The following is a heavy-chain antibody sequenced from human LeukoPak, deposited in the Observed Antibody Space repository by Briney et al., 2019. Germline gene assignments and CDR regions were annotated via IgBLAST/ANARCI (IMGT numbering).Heavy chain of an antibody. D-gene: IGHD5-24*01. J-gene: IGHJ4*02. V-gene: IGHV1-2*02. Sequence: ASVKVSCKASGYTFTGYYTHWVRQAPGQGLEWMGWINPNSGGTNYAQKFQGRVTMTRDTSISTAYMELSRLRSDDTAVYYCARGVSRDGYNSLYYFDYWGQGTLVTVSS. CDR2: INPNSGGT. CDR1: GYTFTGYY. CDR3: ARGVSRDGYNSLYYFDY.